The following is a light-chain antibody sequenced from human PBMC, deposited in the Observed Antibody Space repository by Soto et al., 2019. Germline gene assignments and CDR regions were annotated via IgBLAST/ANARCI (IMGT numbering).Light chain of an antibody. CDR2: DVS. CDR1: SSDVGGYNY. CDR3: CSYAGSYTWV. V-gene: IGLV2-11*01. Sequence: QSALTQPRSVSGSPGQSVTISCTGTSSDVGGYNYASWYQQHPGRAPKLMIYDVSQRPSGVPDRFSGSKSGNTASLTISGLQAEDEADYYCCSYAGSYTWVFGGGTQLTVL. J-gene: IGLJ3*02.